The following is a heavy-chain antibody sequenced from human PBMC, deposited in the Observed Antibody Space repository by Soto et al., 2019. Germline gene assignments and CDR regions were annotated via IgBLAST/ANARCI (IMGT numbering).Heavy chain of an antibody. CDR1: HATFTGYT. CDR2: ISSLSGNT. CDR3: ARGTVTSGRWFGP. D-gene: IGHD4-17*01. Sequence: QVHLVQSETEVKEPGASVTVSCKTSHATFTGYTINWVRQAPGQGLEWLGWISSLSGNTYYARDFQGRLTMTTNTSATTAYMERSSLRSDDTAVYFCARGTVTSGRWFGPWGQGTLVTVSS. J-gene: IGHJ5*02. V-gene: IGHV1-18*04.